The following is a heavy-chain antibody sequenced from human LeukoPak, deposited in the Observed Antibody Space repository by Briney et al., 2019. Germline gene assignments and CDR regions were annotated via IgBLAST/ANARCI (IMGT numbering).Heavy chain of an antibody. CDR3: ATDLPGNDAFDI. J-gene: IGHJ3*02. CDR1: GYTLTELS. CDR2: FDPEDGET. D-gene: IGHD3-10*01. Sequence: ASVKVSCEVSGYTLTELSMHWARQAPGKGLEWMGGFDPEDGETIYAQKFQGRVTMTEDTSTDTAYMELSSLRSEDTAVYYCATDLPGNDAFDIWGQGTMVTVSS. V-gene: IGHV1-24*01.